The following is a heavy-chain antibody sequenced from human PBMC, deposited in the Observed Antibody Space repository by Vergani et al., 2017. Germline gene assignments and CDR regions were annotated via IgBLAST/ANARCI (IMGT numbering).Heavy chain of an antibody. CDR3: ARSKDYYYYYGMDV. CDR2: ISYDGSNK. V-gene: IGHV3-30*03. CDR1: GFTFSSYG. Sequence: VQLVESGGGLVKPGGSLRLSCAASGFTFSSYGMHWVRQAPGKGLEWVAVISYDGSNKYYADSVKGRFTISRDNSKNTLYLQMNSLRAEDTAVYYCARSKDYYYYYGMDVWGQGTTVTVSS. D-gene: IGHD4-11*01. J-gene: IGHJ6*02.